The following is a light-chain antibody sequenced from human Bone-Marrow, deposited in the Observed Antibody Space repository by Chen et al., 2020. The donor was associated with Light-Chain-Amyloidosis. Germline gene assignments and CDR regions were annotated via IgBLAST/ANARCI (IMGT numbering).Light chain of an antibody. CDR2: GNS. J-gene: IGLJ2*01. Sequence: QSVLTPPPSVSGAPGQMVTISCTGSSSNIGAGYDVHWYQQLPGTAPKLLIYGNSNRPSGVPDRFSGSKSGTSASLAITGLQAEDEADYYCQSYDSSLSGSVFGGGTKLTVL. CDR3: QSYDSSLSGSV. V-gene: IGLV1-40*01. CDR1: SSNIGAGYD.